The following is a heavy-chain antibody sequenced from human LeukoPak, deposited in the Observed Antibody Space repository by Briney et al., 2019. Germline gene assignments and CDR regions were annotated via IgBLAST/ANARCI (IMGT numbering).Heavy chain of an antibody. J-gene: IGHJ4*02. CDR3: ARGGYYGSGSYYPDY. CDR2: INHSGST. CDR1: GGSFSGYY. V-gene: IGHV4-34*01. Sequence: SETLSLTCAVYGGSFSGYYWSWIRQPPGKGLEWIGEINHSGSTNYNPSLKSRVTISVDTSKNQFSLKLSSVTAADTAVYYCARGGYYGSGSYYPDYWGQGTLVTVSS. D-gene: IGHD3-10*01.